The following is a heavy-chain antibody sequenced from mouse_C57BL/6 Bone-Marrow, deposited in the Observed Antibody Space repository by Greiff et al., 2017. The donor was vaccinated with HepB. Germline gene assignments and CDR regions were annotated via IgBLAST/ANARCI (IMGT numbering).Heavy chain of an antibody. CDR2: INPNNGGT. J-gene: IGHJ4*01. D-gene: IGHD2-10*01. CDR3: ARWPYYSYYAMDY. Sequence: EVQLQQSGPELVKPGASVKISCKASGYTFTDYYMNWVKQSHGKSLEWIGDINPNNGGTSYNQKFKGKATLTVDKSSSTAYMELRSLTSEDSAVYYCARWPYYSYYAMDYWGQGTSVTVSS. CDR1: GYTFTDYY. V-gene: IGHV1-26*01.